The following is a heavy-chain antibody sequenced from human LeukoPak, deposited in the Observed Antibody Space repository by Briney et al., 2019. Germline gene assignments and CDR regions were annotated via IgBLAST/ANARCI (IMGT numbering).Heavy chain of an antibody. V-gene: IGHV3-11*06. CDR2: ISSSSSYT. CDR1: GFTFSDYY. CDR3: AFSSGWHLGDI. J-gene: IGHJ3*02. Sequence: GGSLRLSCAASGFTFSDYYMSWIRQAPGEGLEWVSYISSSSSYTNYADSVKGRFTISRDNAKNSLYLQMNSLRAEDTAVYHCAFSSGWHLGDIWGQGTMVTVSS. D-gene: IGHD6-19*01.